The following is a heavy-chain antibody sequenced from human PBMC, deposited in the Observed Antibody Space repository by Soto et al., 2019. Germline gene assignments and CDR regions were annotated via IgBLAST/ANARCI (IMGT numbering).Heavy chain of an antibody. J-gene: IGHJ6*02. Sequence: QVQLVQSGAEEKKPGASVKVSCKASGYTFTSYAMHWVRQAPGQRLEWMGWINAGNGNTKYSQKFQGIVTITRDTSASTAYMELSSLRSEDTAVYYCASSYDTGRYYYGMDVWGQGTTVTVSS. CDR1: GYTFTSYA. V-gene: IGHV1-3*05. CDR3: ASSYDTGRYYYGMDV. CDR2: INAGNGNT. D-gene: IGHD3-22*01.